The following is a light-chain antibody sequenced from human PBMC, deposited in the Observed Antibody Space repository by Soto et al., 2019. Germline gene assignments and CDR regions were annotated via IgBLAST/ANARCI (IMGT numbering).Light chain of an antibody. CDR2: EGS. CDR1: SSDVGSYNL. V-gene: IGLV2-23*01. Sequence: QSALTQPASVAGSPGPSITISCTGTSSDVGSYNLVSWYQQHPGKAPQLMIYEGSKRPSAVSNRFSGSKSGNTASLTISGLQAEDEADYYCCSYAGSSSNGVFGGGTKLTVL. J-gene: IGLJ3*02. CDR3: CSYAGSSSNGV.